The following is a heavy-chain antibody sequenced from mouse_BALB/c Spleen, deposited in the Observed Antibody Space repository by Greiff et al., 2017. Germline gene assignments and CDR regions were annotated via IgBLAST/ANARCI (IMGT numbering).Heavy chain of an antibody. Sequence: QVQLQQPGAELVKPGASVKMSCKASGYTFTSYNMHWVKQTPGQGLEWIGAIYPGNGDTSYNQKFKGKPTLTADKSSSTAYMQLSSLTSEDSAVYYCARGGYGNYQAYWGQGTLVTVSA. V-gene: IGHV1-12*01. CDR2: IYPGNGDT. CDR3: ARGGYGNYQAY. D-gene: IGHD2-10*02. CDR1: GYTFTSYN. J-gene: IGHJ3*01.